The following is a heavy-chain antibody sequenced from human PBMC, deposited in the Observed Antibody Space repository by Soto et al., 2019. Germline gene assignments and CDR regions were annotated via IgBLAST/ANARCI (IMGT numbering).Heavy chain of an antibody. CDR1: GFSLSKARMG. V-gene: IGHV2-26*01. Sequence: QVTLKESGPVLVKPTETLTLTCSVSGFSLSKARMGVSWIRQPPGKALEWLAHIFWNDERSYNTSLKSRLTISRDTSKSQVVLTMTNVDPVYTGTYFCARALREGLPIYHFDSWGQWTLVTVSS. CDR3: ARALREGLPIYHFDS. CDR2: IFWNDER. D-gene: IGHD1-26*01. J-gene: IGHJ4*02.